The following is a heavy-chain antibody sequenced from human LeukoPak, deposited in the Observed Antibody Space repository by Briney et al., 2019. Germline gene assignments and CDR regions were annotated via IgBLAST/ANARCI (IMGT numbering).Heavy chain of an antibody. CDR3: ARGKRWQWLGGYYYYGMDV. CDR1: GDSVSSKSTA. J-gene: IGHJ6*02. CDR2: TYYRSKWYT. V-gene: IGHV6-1*01. Sequence: SQTLSLTCAISGDSVSSKSTAWNWIRQSPSRGLEWLGRTYYRSKWYTGYAVSVKGRITINPDTSKNQLSLKLSSVTAADTAVYYCARGKRWQWLGGYYYYGMDVWGQGTTVTVSS. D-gene: IGHD6-19*01.